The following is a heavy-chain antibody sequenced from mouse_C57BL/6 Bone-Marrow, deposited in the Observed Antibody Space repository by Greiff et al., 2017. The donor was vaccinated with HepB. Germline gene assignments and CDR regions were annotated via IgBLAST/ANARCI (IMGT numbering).Heavy chain of an antibody. V-gene: IGHV1-64*01. Sequence: QVQLQQPGAELVKPGASVKLSCKASGYTFTSYWMHWVKQRPGQGLEWIGMIHPNSGSTNYNEKFKSKATLTVDKSSSTAYMQLSSLTSEDSAVYYCARGVYYGRRRDYWGQGTTLTVSS. CDR1: GYTFTSYW. CDR3: ARGVYYGRRRDY. J-gene: IGHJ2*01. D-gene: IGHD1-1*01. CDR2: IHPNSGST.